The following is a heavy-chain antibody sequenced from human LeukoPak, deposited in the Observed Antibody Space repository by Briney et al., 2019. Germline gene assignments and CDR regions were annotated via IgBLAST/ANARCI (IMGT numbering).Heavy chain of an antibody. V-gene: IGHV4-39*07. CDR2: VSYSGSP. CDR1: GASINLYTYY. Sequence: SETLSLTCTVSGASINLYTYYLGWIRQPPGKGLEWIGSVSYSGSPYYNPSLTSRATISVDTSRNQVSLKLTSVTAADTAVYYCARGPSGLRSPFNTWGQGTTVTVSS. CDR3: ARGPSGLRSPFNT. D-gene: IGHD5-12*01. J-gene: IGHJ3*02.